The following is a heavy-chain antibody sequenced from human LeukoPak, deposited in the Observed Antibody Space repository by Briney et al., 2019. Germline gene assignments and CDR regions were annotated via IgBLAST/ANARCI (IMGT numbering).Heavy chain of an antibody. J-gene: IGHJ6*03. CDR2: FNPNSGGT. CDR1: GYTFTGYY. CDR3: ARSTYYYYYYMDV. V-gene: IGHV1-2*02. Sequence: GASVKVSCKASGYTFTGYYMHWVRQAPGQGLEWMGWFNPNSGGTNYAQKFQGRVTMTRDTSIGTAYMELSRLRSDDTAVYYCARSTYYYYYYMDVWGKETTVTISS.